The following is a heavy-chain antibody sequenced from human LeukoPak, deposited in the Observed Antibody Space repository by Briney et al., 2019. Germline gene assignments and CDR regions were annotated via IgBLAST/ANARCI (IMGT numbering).Heavy chain of an antibody. CDR3: ARGGRYYSSIRPPYYYYMDV. CDR2: INHSGST. CDR1: GGSFSGYH. J-gene: IGHJ6*03. D-gene: IGHD3-10*01. Sequence: PSETLSLTCAVYGGSFSGYHWSWIRQPPGKGLEWIGEINHSGSTNYNPSLKSRVTISVDTSKNQFSLKLSSVTAADTAVYYCARGGRYYSSIRPPYYYYMDVWGKGTTVTVSS. V-gene: IGHV4-34*01.